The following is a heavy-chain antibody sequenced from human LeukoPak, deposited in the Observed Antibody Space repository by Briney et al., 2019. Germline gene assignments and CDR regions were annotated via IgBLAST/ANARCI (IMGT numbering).Heavy chain of an antibody. V-gene: IGHV3-66*01. CDR3: ASGYCGGGSCLDY. CDR1: GFTVSSNY. CDR2: IYSGGST. Sequence: GGSLRLSCAASGFTVSSNYMSWVRQAPGKGLEWVSVIYSGGSTYYADSVKGRFTISRDTSKNTLYLQMNSLRAEDTAVYYCASGYCGGGSCLDYWGQGTLVTVSS. D-gene: IGHD2-15*01. J-gene: IGHJ4*02.